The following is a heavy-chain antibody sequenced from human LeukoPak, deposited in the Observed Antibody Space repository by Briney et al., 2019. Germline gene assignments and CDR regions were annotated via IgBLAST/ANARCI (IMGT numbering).Heavy chain of an antibody. Sequence: NPGGSLRLSCAASGFTFRSYTMNWVRQAPGKGLEWVSSISSGGSYIYYADSVKGRFTISRDNTKNSLYLQMNSLRAEDTAVYYCETTSEDYWGQGTLVTVSS. V-gene: IGHV3-21*01. CDR3: ETTSEDY. CDR1: GFTFRSYT. CDR2: ISSGGSYI. J-gene: IGHJ4*02.